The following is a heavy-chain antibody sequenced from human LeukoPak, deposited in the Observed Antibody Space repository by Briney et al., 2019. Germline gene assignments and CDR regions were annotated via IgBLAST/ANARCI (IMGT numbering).Heavy chain of an antibody. J-gene: IGHJ4*02. CDR2: INPNTGGT. Sequence: GASVKVSYKASGYTFTGYHMHWVRQAPGQGLEWMGRINPNTGGTDYAQKFQGRVTMTRDTSISTAYMDLSRLRSDDTAVYYCARDYCSSTSCLFDYWGQGTLVTVSS. D-gene: IGHD2-2*01. CDR1: GYTFTGYH. V-gene: IGHV1-2*06. CDR3: ARDYCSSTSCLFDY.